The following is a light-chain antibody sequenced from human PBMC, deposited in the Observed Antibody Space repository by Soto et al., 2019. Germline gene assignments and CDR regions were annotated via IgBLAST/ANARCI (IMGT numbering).Light chain of an antibody. V-gene: IGLV1-40*01. CDR1: SSNIGAGYD. J-gene: IGLJ3*02. CDR2: GTI. CDR3: QSYDSSLSVWM. Sequence: QSVLTQPPSVSGAPGQRVTISCTGSSSNIGAGYDVHWYQQLPGKAPKLLIYGTIVRPSGVPDRFSGSKSGTSASLAITGLQAEDEADYYCQSYDSSLSVWMFGGGTKLTVL.